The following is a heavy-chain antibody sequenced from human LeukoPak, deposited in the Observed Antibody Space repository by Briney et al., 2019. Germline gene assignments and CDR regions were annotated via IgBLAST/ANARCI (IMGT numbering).Heavy chain of an antibody. CDR1: GGSISSSSYY. V-gene: IGHV4-39*01. CDR3: ARLGPSDYPYYFDY. D-gene: IGHD4-17*01. Sequence: SETLSLTCTVSGGSISSSSYYWGWIRQPPGKGLEWIGSISYSGSTYYNPSLKSRVTISVDTSKNQFSLKLSSVTAADTAVYYCARLGPSDYPYYFDYWGQGTLVTVSS. CDR2: ISYSGST. J-gene: IGHJ4*02.